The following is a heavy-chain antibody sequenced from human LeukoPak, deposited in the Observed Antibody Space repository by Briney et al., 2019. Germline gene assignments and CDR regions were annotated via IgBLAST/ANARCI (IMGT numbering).Heavy chain of an antibody. CDR2: INPNSGVA. J-gene: IGHJ4*02. CDR1: GYTFTGHY. CDR3: ARDIVLLPAGPAYYFDY. Sequence: ASVKVSCKASGYTFTGHYLYWVRQATGQGLVWMGWINPNSGVANYAQKFQGRVTMTRDTSFSTAYMELSRLRSDDTAVYYCARDIVLLPAGPAYYFDYWGQGTLVTVSS. V-gene: IGHV1-2*02. D-gene: IGHD2-2*01.